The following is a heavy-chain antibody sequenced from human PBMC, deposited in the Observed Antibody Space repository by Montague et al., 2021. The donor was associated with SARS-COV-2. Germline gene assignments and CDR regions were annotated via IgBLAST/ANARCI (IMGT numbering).Heavy chain of an antibody. Sequence: SETLSLTCIVSGESIDRDTYYWGWIRQSPGKGLEWIGSLSSSGGTYYNPSLRSRVTISMDTSKNHFSLKVNSVTATDTAVYFCARPGRGSGWFYFDVWGQGTLVSVSS. CDR2: LSSSGGT. J-gene: IGHJ4*02. D-gene: IGHD6-19*01. CDR1: GESIDRDTYY. V-gene: IGHV4-39*02. CDR3: ARPGRGSGWFYFDV.